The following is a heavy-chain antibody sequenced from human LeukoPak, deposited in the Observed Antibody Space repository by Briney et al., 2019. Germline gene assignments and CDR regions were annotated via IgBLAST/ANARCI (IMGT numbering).Heavy chain of an antibody. J-gene: IGHJ5*02. CDR3: ARRIAAAALNWFDP. CDR2: IYHSGST. V-gene: IGHV4-38-2*02. Sequence: SETLSLTCTVSGYSISSGYYWGWIRQPPGKGLEWIGSIYHSGSTYYNPSLRSRVTISVDTSKNQFSLKLSSVTAADTAVYYCARRIAAAALNWFDPWGQGTLVTVSS. D-gene: IGHD6-13*01. CDR1: GYSISSGYY.